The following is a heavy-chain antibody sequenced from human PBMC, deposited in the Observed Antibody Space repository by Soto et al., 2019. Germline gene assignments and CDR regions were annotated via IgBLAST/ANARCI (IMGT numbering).Heavy chain of an antibody. CDR3: ARDRPDYDCLTATNGFEX. CDR2: ISAYNGNT. J-gene: IGHJ5*02. D-gene: IGHD3-9*01. Sequence: ASVKVSCKASGYTFTSYGISWVRQAPGQGLEWMGWISAYNGNTNYAQKFKGIFKMTTDTYKSTAYMELRSLRSEDTAVYYCARDRPDYDCLTATNGFEXWGKGTLVTISX. CDR1: GYTFTSYG. V-gene: IGHV1-18*01.